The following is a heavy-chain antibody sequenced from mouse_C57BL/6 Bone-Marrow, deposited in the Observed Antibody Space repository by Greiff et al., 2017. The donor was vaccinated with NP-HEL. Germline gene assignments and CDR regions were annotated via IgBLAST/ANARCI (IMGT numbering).Heavy chain of an antibody. Sequence: QVQLQQPGAELVMPGASVKLSCKASGYTFTSYWMHWVKQRPGQGLEWIGEIDPSDSYTNYNQKFKGKSTLTVDKSSSTAYMQLSSLTSEDSAVYYCARSGYYYGDYWGQGTTLTVSS. CDR3: ARSGYYYGDY. V-gene: IGHV1-69*01. CDR2: IDPSDSYT. D-gene: IGHD1-1*01. J-gene: IGHJ2*01. CDR1: GYTFTSYW.